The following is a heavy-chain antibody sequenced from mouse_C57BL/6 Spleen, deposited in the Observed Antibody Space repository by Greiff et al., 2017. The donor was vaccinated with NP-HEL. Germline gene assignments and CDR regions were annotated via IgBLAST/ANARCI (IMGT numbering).Heavy chain of an antibody. CDR2: INPNYGTT. CDR3: ARQLRLRDYAMDY. J-gene: IGHJ4*01. D-gene: IGHD3-2*02. V-gene: IGHV1-39*01. Sequence: EVQLQESGPELVKPGASVKISCTASGYSFTDYNMNWVKQSNGKSLEWIGVINPNYGTTSYNQKFKGKATLTVDQSSSTAYMQLNSLTSEDSAVYYCARQLRLRDYAMDYWGQGTSVTVSS. CDR1: GYSFTDYN.